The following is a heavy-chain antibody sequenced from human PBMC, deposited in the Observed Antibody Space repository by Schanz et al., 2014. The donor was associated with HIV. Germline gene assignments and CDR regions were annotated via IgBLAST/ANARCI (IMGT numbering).Heavy chain of an antibody. V-gene: IGHV1-69*01. CDR1: GDTFSSFG. Sequence: QVQLVQSGAELRKPGSSVKVSCKTSGDTFSSFGINWVRQAPGQGLEWMGGMIPILDAPNYAQKFQGRVFITADESTSTVNMELSSLRSGDPAVYYCARYPRLIDYNTSQGMDVWGQGTTVTVSS. D-gene: IGHD1-20*01. CDR3: ARYPRLIDYNTSQGMDV. J-gene: IGHJ6*02. CDR2: MIPILDAP.